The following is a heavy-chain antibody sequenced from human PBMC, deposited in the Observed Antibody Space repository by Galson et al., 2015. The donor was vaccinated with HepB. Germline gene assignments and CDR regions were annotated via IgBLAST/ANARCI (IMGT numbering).Heavy chain of an antibody. V-gene: IGHV3-30*18. D-gene: IGHD6-19*01. Sequence: SLRLSCAASGFSFNKYGIHWVRQAPGKGLEWVAVISHDGSLTHYAEFVKGRFSISRDNSKNTVYVEMNSLTPEDTAVYYCAKDGRTSGWYQRPTFSWFDPWGQGTRVTVSS. CDR2: ISHDGSLT. J-gene: IGHJ5*02. CDR3: AKDGRTSGWYQRPTFSWFDP. CDR1: GFSFNKYG.